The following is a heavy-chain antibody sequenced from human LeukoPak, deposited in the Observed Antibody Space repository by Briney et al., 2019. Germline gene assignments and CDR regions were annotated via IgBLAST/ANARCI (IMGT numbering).Heavy chain of an antibody. CDR1: GGSISSYY. V-gene: IGHV4-59*08. CDR2: IYYSGST. J-gene: IGHJ4*02. D-gene: IGHD6-19*01. CDR3: ARQGSGWYDY. Sequence: SETLSLTCTASGGSISSYYWSWIRQPPGKGLEWIGYIYYSGSTNYNPSLKSRVTISVDTSKNQFSLKLSSVTAADTAVYYCARQGSGWYDYWGQGTLVTVSS.